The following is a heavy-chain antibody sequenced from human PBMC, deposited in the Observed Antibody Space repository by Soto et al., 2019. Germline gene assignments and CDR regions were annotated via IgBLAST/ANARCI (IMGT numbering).Heavy chain of an antibody. Sequence: PGGSLRLSCTVSGFTFSSYTMSWVRQAPGKGLECVSIITGSGGRTYYADSVKGRFGISRDNSKSTLYLQVNSLRAEDTALYYCAKDNRFGYGNFDYWGPGTLVTVSS. D-gene: IGHD5-18*01. CDR3: AKDNRFGYGNFDY. CDR2: ITGSGGRT. J-gene: IGHJ4*02. V-gene: IGHV3-23*01. CDR1: GFTFSSYT.